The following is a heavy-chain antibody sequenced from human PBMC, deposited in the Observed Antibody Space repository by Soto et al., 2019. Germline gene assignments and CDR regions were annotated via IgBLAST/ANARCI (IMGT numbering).Heavy chain of an antibody. J-gene: IGHJ6*02. Sequence: QVQLQESGPGLVKPSETLSLSCTVSGGSISSYYWSWFRQSPGKRMEWIGYVHHSWGSSYNPSLQTRGAITIDTSKSQFSLTVTSVTATDTAVYYCARQGFGPLHGLVDVWGQGTTVTVSS. D-gene: IGHD3-10*01. CDR3: ARQGFGPLHGLVDV. CDR1: GGSISSYY. CDR2: VHHSWGS. V-gene: IGHV4-59*08.